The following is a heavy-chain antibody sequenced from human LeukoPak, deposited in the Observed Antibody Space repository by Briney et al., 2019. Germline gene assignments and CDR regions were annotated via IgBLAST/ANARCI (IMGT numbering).Heavy chain of an antibody. Sequence: GGSLRLSCAASGFTVSSNYMSWVRQAPGKGLEWVSVIYSGGSTYYADSVKGRFTISRDNSKNTLYLQMNSLRAEDTAVYYCAKAFYSSGWLFDYWGQGTLVTVSS. J-gene: IGHJ4*02. CDR2: IYSGGST. CDR3: AKAFYSSGWLFDY. CDR1: GFTVSSNY. D-gene: IGHD6-19*01. V-gene: IGHV3-53*01.